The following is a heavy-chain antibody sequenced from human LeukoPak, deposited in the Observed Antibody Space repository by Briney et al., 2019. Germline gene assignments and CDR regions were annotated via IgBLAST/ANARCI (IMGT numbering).Heavy chain of an antibody. CDR1: GGSISSSSYY. CDR2: IYYSGST. D-gene: IGHD3-22*01. J-gene: IGHJ4*02. V-gene: IGHV4-39*07. Sequence: SETLSLTCTVSGGSISSSSYYWGWIRQPPGKGLEWIGSIYYSGSTNYNPSLKSRVTISVDTSKNQFSLKLSSVTAADTAVYYCARVVVYGGYYYNFDYWGQGTLVTVSS. CDR3: ARVVVYGGYYYNFDY.